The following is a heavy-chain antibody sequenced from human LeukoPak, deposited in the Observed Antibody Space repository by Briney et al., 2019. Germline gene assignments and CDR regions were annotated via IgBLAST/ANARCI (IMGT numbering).Heavy chain of an antibody. CDR1: GGSISSYY. D-gene: IGHD1-14*01. J-gene: IGHJ3*02. V-gene: IGHV4-59*01. CDR2: IYYSGST. Sequence: PSETLSLTCTVSGGSISSYYWSWIRQPPGKGLEWIGYIYYSGSTNYNPSLKSRVTISVDTSKNQFSLKLSSVTAADTAVYYCARWEPRMNAFDIWGQGTMVTVSS. CDR3: ARWEPRMNAFDI.